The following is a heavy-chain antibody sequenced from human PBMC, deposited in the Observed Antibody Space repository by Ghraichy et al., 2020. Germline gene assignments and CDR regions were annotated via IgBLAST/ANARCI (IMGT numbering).Heavy chain of an antibody. J-gene: IGHJ4*02. CDR2: ISAYNGNT. D-gene: IGHD3-3*01. V-gene: IGHV1-18*01. CDR1: GYTFNSHG. Sequence: ASVKVSCKASGYTFNSHGLSWVRQAPGQGLEWMGWISAYNGNTRYPQQFQARVTMTTDTSTSTAYMELRSLRSDDTAVYYCAREPNPTYYDFWSGQPRGLFDSRGQGTLVTVSS. CDR3: AREPNPTYYDFWSGQPRGLFDS.